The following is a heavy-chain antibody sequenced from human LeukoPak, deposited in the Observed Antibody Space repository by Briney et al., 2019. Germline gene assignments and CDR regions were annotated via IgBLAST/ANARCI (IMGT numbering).Heavy chain of an antibody. D-gene: IGHD2-15*01. Sequence: GGSLRLSCAASGFTFSSYGMHWVRQAPGKGLEWVAVISYDGSNKYYADSVKGRFTISRDNSKNTLYLQMNSLRAEDTAVYYCAKELFDPVVGSDYWGQGTLVTVSS. CDR1: GFTFSSYG. J-gene: IGHJ4*02. CDR3: AKELFDPVVGSDY. V-gene: IGHV3-30*18. CDR2: ISYDGSNK.